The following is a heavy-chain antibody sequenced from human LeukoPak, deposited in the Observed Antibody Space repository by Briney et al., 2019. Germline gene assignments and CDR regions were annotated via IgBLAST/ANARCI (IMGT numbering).Heavy chain of an antibody. D-gene: IGHD2-15*01. CDR1: GFTFSSYS. CDR3: ARDVPYCSGGSCYAGDYYYMDV. J-gene: IGHJ6*03. Sequence: PGGSLRLSCAASGFTFSSYSMSWVRQAPGKGLEWVANIKQDGSEKYYVDSVKGRFTNSRDNAKNSLYLQMNSLRAEDTAVYYCARDVPYCSGGSCYAGDYYYMDVWGKGTTVTVSS. CDR2: IKQDGSEK. V-gene: IGHV3-7*01.